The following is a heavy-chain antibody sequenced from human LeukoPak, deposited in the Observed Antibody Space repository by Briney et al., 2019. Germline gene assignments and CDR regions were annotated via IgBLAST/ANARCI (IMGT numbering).Heavy chain of an antibody. D-gene: IGHD3-22*01. V-gene: IGHV4-4*07. J-gene: IGHJ4*02. CDR2: IYTSGST. CDR3: ARDYYDSSGYLYYFDY. Sequence: NPSETLPLTCTVSGGSISSYYWSWIRQPAGKGLEWIGRIYTSGSTNYNPSLKSRVTMSVDTSKNQFPLKLSSVTAADTAVYYCARDYYDSSGYLYYFDYWGQGTLVTVSS. CDR1: GGSISSYY.